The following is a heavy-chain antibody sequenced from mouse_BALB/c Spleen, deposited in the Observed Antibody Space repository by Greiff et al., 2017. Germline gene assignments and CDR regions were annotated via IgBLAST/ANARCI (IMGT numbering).Heavy chain of an antibody. Sequence: VQLQQPGAELVRPGASVKLSCKASGYTFTSYWINWVKQRPGQGLEWIGAIDTSDSYTSYNQKFKGKATLTVDESSSTAYMQLSSLTSEDSAVYYCARSVYEPYAMDYWGQGTSVTVSS. CDR2: IDTSDSYT. J-gene: IGHJ4*01. V-gene: IGHV1-69*02. CDR3: ARSVYEPYAMDY. CDR1: GYTFTSYW. D-gene: IGHD1-3*01.